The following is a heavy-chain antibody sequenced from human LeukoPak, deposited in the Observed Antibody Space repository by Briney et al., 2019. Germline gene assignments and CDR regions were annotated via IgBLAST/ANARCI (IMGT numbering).Heavy chain of an antibody. CDR1: GFTFSSYA. CDR3: AKDGYYYDSSGSPTYFFDY. Sequence: GGSLRLSCVASGFTFSSYAMSWVRQAPGKGLEWVSGISGSGGITHYADSVEGRFTISRDNSKNTLYVRMNSLRAEDTAVYYCAKDGYYYDSSGSPTYFFDYWGQGTLVTVSS. D-gene: IGHD3-22*01. V-gene: IGHV3-23*01. CDR2: ISGSGGIT. J-gene: IGHJ4*02.